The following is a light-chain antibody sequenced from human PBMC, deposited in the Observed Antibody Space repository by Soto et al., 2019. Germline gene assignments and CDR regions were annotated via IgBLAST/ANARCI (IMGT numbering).Light chain of an antibody. Sequence: EIVLTQFPGTLSLSPGEIATLSCRASQSVSSNYLAWYQQRPGQPPNLLIFGASNRATGIPARFSGSGSATDFTLTISSLEPEDFAVYYCQQRSSWITFGQGTRLEIK. CDR2: GAS. CDR1: QSVSSNY. V-gene: IGKV3D-20*02. J-gene: IGKJ5*01. CDR3: QQRSSWIT.